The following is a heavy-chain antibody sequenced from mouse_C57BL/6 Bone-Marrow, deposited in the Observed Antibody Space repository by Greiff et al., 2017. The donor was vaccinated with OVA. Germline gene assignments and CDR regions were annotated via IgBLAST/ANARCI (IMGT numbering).Heavy chain of an antibody. CDR1: GFTFSNYW. V-gene: IGHV6-3*01. CDR3: TAYLGGYFDY. J-gene: IGHJ2*01. CDR2: IRLKSDNYAT. Sequence: EVKVVESGGGLVQPGGSMKLSCVASGFTFSNYWMNWVRQSPEKGLEWVAQIRLKSDNYATHYAESVKGRFTISRDDSKSSVYLQMNNLRAEDTGIYYCTAYLGGYFDYWGQGTTLTVSS. D-gene: IGHD2-10*01.